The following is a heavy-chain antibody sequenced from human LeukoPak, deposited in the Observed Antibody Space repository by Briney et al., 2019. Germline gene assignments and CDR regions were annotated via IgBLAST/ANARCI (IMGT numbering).Heavy chain of an antibody. CDR1: GFTFSSYW. CDR3: ARETPRRGETRDGYR. Sequence: PGGSLRLSCAASGFTFSSYWMNWVRQVPGKGLECLANIKEDGSETYYADSVKGRLTISRDNPKNLLFLQINSLRVEDTAVYYCARETPRRGETRDGYRWGQGTLVTVSS. J-gene: IGHJ4*02. D-gene: IGHD5-24*01. CDR2: IKEDGSET. V-gene: IGHV3-7*01.